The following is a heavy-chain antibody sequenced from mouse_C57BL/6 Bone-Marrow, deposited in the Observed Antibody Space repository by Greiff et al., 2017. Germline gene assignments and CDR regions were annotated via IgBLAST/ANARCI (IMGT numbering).Heavy chain of an antibody. CDR3: GIRMNSNYLAY. V-gene: IGHV1-31*01. CDR1: GYSFTAYY. D-gene: IGHD2-5*01. CDR2: IYPYNGVS. Sequence: EVQLKESGPELVKPGASVKISCKASGYSFTAYYMHWVKQSHGNILDWIGYIYPYNGVSSYNQKFKGKATLTVSKSSSTAYMELRSLTSEDSAVYYCGIRMNSNYLAYWGQGTLVTVSA. J-gene: IGHJ3*01.